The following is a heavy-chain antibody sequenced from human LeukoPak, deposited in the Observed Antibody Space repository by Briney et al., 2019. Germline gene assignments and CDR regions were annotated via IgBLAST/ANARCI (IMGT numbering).Heavy chain of an antibody. CDR1: GGSISSSSYY. J-gene: IGHJ4*02. D-gene: IGHD6-13*01. Sequence: SETLSLTCTVSGGSISSSSYYWGWIRQPPGKGLEWIGSIYYSGSTYYNPSLKSRVTISVDTSKNQFSLKLSSVTAADTAVYYCARDRQQLNEDFDYWGQGTPVTVSS. CDR2: IYYSGST. V-gene: IGHV4-39*07. CDR3: ARDRQQLNEDFDY.